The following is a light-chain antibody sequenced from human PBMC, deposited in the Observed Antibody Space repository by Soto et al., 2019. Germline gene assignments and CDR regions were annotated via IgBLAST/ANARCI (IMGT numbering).Light chain of an antibody. CDR1: QSINTY. CDR3: QQYTNTNNPWM. J-gene: IGKJ1*01. Sequence: DIQMTQSPSSLSASVGDRVTITCRASQSINTYLNWYQQEPGKAPKLLIYAASTLQGGVPSRFSGSGSGSDFTLTISSLQPEDFATYYCQQYTNTNNPWMFGQGTKVEI. CDR2: AAS. V-gene: IGKV1-39*01.